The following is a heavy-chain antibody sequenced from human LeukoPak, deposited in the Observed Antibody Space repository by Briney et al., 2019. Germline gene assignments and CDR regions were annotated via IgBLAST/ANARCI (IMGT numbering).Heavy chain of an antibody. CDR2: ISGDGGST. V-gene: IGHV3-43*02. CDR3: AKVDGYES. CDR1: GFTFDDYA. Sequence: PGGSLRLSCAASGFTFDDYAMHWVRQAPGKGLEWVSLISGDGGSTYYADSVKGRFTISRDNSKNSLYLQMNSLRTDDTALYYCAKVDGYESWGQGTLVTVSS. D-gene: IGHD5-12*01. J-gene: IGHJ5*02.